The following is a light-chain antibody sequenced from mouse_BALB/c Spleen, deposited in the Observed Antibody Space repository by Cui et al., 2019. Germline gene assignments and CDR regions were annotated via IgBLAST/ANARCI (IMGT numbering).Light chain of an antibody. Sequence: VPTQSPALMSAPPGGKVTITSSAQSSVSYCYWYQQKPRSSTKPWIYLTSNLASGVPASFSGSGSGTSYSLTISSMEAEDAATYYCQQWSSNPFTFGAGTKLEIK. CDR3: QQWSSNPFT. CDR2: LTS. J-gene: IGKJ4*01. V-gene: IGKV4-68*01. CDR1: SSVSY.